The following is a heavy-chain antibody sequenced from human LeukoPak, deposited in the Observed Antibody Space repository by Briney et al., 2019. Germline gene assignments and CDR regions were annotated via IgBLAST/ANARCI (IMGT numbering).Heavy chain of an antibody. CDR3: AKAVGPAAITRFDP. Sequence: GASVKVSCTSSGYTFTSYGINWVRQAPGQGLEWMGWISTYNGDTYYNQKIQGRVTMTADTSTSTVYMELRSLRSEDTAVYYCAKAVGPAAITRFDPWGQGTLVTVSS. V-gene: IGHV1-18*01. D-gene: IGHD2-2*01. J-gene: IGHJ5*02. CDR2: ISTYNGDT. CDR1: GYTFTSYG.